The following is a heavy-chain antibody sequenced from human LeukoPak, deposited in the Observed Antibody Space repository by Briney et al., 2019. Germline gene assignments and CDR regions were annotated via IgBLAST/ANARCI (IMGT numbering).Heavy chain of an antibody. Sequence: PGGSLRLSCAASGFTFDDYAMHWVRQAPGKGLEWVSGISWNSGSIGYADSVKGRFTISRDNAKNSLYLQMNSLRAEDTALYYCAKPTGSGWVKYYFDYWGQGTLVTVSS. J-gene: IGHJ4*02. D-gene: IGHD6-19*01. CDR3: AKPTGSGWVKYYFDY. CDR1: GFTFDDYA. V-gene: IGHV3-9*01. CDR2: ISWNSGSI.